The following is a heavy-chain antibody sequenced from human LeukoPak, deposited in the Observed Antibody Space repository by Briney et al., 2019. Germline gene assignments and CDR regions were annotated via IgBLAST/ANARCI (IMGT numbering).Heavy chain of an antibody. CDR3: ARGPYSYDSSGAFDI. CDR2: ISSSGST. V-gene: IGHV4-61*02. D-gene: IGHD3-22*01. CDR1: GGSISSGSYY. J-gene: IGHJ3*02. Sequence: SETLSLTCSVSGGSISSGSYYWSWIRQPAGKGLEWIGRISSSGSTNYNPSLKSRVTISVDTSKNQFSLKLSSVTAADTAVYFCARGPYSYDSSGAFDIWGQGTMVTVSS.